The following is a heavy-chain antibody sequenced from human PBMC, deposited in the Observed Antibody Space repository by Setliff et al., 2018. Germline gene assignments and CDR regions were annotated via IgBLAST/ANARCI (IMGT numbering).Heavy chain of an antibody. CDR1: GYTFTTYG. J-gene: IGHJ3*02. CDR3: ARRWETGDQDAYDI. V-gene: IGHV1-18*04. Sequence: ASVKVSCKGSGYTFTTYGISWVRQAPGQGLEWMGWIGARNVKTNYAQKFQDRVTMTTDTSTSTGYMELRSLTSDDTAVYYCARRWETGDQDAYDIWGQGTMVTVSS. D-gene: IGHD7-27*01. CDR2: IGARNVKT.